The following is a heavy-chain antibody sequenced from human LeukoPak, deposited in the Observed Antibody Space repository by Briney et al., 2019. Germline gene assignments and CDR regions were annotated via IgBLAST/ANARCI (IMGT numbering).Heavy chain of an antibody. CDR3: ARDLRYFDWLSVASFDY. V-gene: IGHV1-18*01. Sequence: ASVKVSCKASGYTFTSYGISWVRQAHGQGLEWMGWISAYNGNTNYAQKLQGRVTMTTDTSTSTAYMELRSLRSDDTAVYYCARDLRYFDWLSVASFDYWGQGTLVTVSS. CDR1: GYTFTSYG. CDR2: ISAYNGNT. J-gene: IGHJ4*02. D-gene: IGHD3-9*01.